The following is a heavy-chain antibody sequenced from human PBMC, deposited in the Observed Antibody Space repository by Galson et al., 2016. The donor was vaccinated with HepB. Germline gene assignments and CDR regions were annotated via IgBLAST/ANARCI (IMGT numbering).Heavy chain of an antibody. V-gene: IGHV1-2*06. CDR3: ARATATNLDY. D-gene: IGHD4-17*01. CDR2: INPNSGGT. Sequence: WVRQAPGQGLEWLGRINPNSGGTNYAQNFQGRVTMTRDTSISTAYMELSRLRSDDTAIYYCARATATNLDYWGQGTLVTVSS. J-gene: IGHJ4*02.